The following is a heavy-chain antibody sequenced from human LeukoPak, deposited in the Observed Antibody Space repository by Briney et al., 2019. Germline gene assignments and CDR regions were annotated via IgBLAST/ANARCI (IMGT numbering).Heavy chain of an antibody. D-gene: IGHD3-9*01. CDR1: GGSISSYY. CDR2: IYTSGST. CDR3: ARDATTYYDTLTGYYHRENWFDP. J-gene: IGHJ5*02. V-gene: IGHV4-4*07. Sequence: PSETLSLTCTVSGGSISSYYWSWIRQPAGKGLEWIGRIYTSGSTNYNPSLKSRVTMSVDTSKNQFSLKLSSVTAADTAVYYCARDATTYYDTLTGYYHRENWFDPWGQGTLVTVSS.